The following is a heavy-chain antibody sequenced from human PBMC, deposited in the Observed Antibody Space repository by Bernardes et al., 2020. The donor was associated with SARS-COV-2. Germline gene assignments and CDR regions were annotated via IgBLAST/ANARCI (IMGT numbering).Heavy chain of an antibody. V-gene: IGHV3-48*01. J-gene: IGHJ4*02. Sequence: GSLRLSCAASGFTFSSYSMNWVRQAPGKRLEWVSYISSSSSTIYYADSVKGRFTISRDNAKNSLYLQMNGLRAEDTAVYYCARDTYYDFWSGYYEGVDYWGQGTLVTVSS. CDR2: ISSSSSTI. CDR1: GFTFSSYS. D-gene: IGHD3-3*01. CDR3: ARDTYYDFWSGYYEGVDY.